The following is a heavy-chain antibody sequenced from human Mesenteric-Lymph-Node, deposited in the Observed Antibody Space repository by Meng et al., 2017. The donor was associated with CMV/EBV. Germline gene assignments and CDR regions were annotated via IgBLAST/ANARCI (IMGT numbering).Heavy chain of an antibody. CDR3: VRGGGWDGDF. J-gene: IGHJ4*02. D-gene: IGHD1-26*01. Sequence: GESLKISCAASGFTFSSYSMNWVRQAPGKGLEWVSSISSSSSYIYYADSVKGRFTISRDNAKDTLFLQMNSLRAEDTGFYYCVRGGGWDGDFWGQGTLVTVSS. CDR2: ISSSSSYI. V-gene: IGHV3-21*01. CDR1: GFTFSSYS.